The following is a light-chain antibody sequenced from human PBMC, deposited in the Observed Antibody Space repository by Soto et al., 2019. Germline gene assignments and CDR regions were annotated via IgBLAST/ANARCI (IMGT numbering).Light chain of an antibody. CDR1: QSISSW. Sequence: DIQMTQSPSTLSASVGDRVTITCRASQSISSWLAWYQQKPGKAPKLLIYDASSLESGVPSRFSGSGSGTEFTLAISSLQRDDFAIYYCQQYNSYPWTFGQGTKVDIK. CDR3: QQYNSYPWT. CDR2: DAS. J-gene: IGKJ1*01. V-gene: IGKV1-5*01.